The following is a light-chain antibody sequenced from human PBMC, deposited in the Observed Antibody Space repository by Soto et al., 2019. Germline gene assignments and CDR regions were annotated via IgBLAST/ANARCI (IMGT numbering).Light chain of an antibody. CDR2: DAT. CDR1: QSVDNY. J-gene: IGKJ4*01. V-gene: IGKV3-11*01. CDR3: QKRSNWPLT. Sequence: EIVLTQSPATLSLSPGERATLSCRASQSVDNYLAWDQQIPGQAPRLLMYDATNKATGIPAKFSGSGSGPDFPLTISRLEPEDFAVYYCQKRSNWPLTFGGGTKVEIK.